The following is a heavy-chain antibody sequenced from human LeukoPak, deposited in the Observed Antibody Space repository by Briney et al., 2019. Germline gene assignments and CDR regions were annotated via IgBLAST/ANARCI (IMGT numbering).Heavy chain of an antibody. CDR3: ARGVGGSGSYYYYGMDV. CDR1: GGSISNYY. J-gene: IGHJ6*02. CDR2: IYYSGST. Sequence: SETLSLTCTVSGGSISNYYWSWIRQPPGKGLEWIGYIYYSGSTNYNPSLKSRVTISVDMSVNRFSLKLSSVTAADTAVYYCARGVGGSGSYYYYGMDVWGQGTTVTVSS. V-gene: IGHV4-59*01. D-gene: IGHD3-10*01.